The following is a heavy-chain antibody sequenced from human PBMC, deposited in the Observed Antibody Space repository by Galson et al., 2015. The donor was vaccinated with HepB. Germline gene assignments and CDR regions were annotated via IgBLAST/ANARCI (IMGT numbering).Heavy chain of an antibody. V-gene: IGHV7-4-1*02. CDR3: ARFPAYYFDY. CDR2: ININTGNP. Sequence: SVKVSCKASGYTFTTYALNWVRQAPGQGLEWMGWININTGNPTYAQGFTGRFVFSLDTSVGTAYLQISSLKAEDTAVYYCARFPAYYFDYWGQGTLVTVSS. CDR1: GYTFTTYA. J-gene: IGHJ4*02.